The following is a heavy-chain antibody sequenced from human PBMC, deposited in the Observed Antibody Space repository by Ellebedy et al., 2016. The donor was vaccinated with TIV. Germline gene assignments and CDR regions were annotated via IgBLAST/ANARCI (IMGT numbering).Heavy chain of an antibody. V-gene: IGHV3-66*01. CDR3: AGDPSGWGSGWLAH. CDR1: GFTVNSNY. D-gene: IGHD6-19*01. J-gene: IGHJ4*02. Sequence: GESLKISCAASGFTVNSNYMYWVRQAPGKGLEWVSGVYADGTTYYTDSVKGRFTISRDNSNNILFLQMNSLRVEDTAVYFCAGDPSGWGSGWLAHWGQGTLVTVSS. CDR2: VYADGTT.